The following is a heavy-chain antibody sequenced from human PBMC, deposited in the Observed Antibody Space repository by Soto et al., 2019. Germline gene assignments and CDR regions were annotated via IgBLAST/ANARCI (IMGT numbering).Heavy chain of an antibody. CDR3: ARVSGNYYYDSSGYHAFDI. CDR2: TNPSGGST. V-gene: IGHV1-46*01. CDR1: GYTFTSYY. J-gene: IGHJ3*02. Sequence: ASVKVSCKASGYTFTSYYMHWVRQAPGQGLEWMGITNPSGGSTSYAQKFQGRVTMTRDTSTSTVYTELSSLRSEDTAVYYCARVSGNYYYDSSGYHAFDIWGQGTMVTVSS. D-gene: IGHD3-22*01.